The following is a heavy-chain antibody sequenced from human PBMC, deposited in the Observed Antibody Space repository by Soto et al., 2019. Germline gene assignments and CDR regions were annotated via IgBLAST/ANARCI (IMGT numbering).Heavy chain of an antibody. CDR2: IYPGDSDT. Sequence: EVQLVQSGAEVKKPGESLKISCKGSGYSFTSYWIGWVRQMPGKGLEWMGIIYPGDSDTRYSPSFQGQVTISADKSICTAYLQWSSLKASDTAMYYCARQYSVYCSGGSCPFDIWGQGTMVTVSS. J-gene: IGHJ3*02. V-gene: IGHV5-51*01. CDR1: GYSFTSYW. CDR3: ARQYSVYCSGGSCPFDI. D-gene: IGHD2-15*01.